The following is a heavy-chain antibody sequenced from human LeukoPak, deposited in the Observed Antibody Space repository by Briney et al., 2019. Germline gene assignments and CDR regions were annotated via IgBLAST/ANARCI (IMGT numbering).Heavy chain of an antibody. CDR3: AKAFGGDYDY. Sequence: GGSLRLSCEVSGFTFNSYVMSWVRRAPGKGLEWVSSFNGRGGYTFYADSVKGRFTISRDNSKNTLYLQMNSLRAEDTAVYYCAKAFGGDYDYWGQGTLVTVSP. J-gene: IGHJ4*02. V-gene: IGHV3-23*01. CDR2: FNGRGGYT. CDR1: GFTFNSYV. D-gene: IGHD3-16*01.